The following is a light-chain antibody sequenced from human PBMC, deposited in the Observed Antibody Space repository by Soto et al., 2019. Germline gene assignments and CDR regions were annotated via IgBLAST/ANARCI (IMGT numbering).Light chain of an antibody. V-gene: IGLV2-14*01. Sequence: QSALTQPASVSGSPGQSITISCTGTSSDVGGYNYVSWYQQHPGKAPKLMIYEVSNRPSEVSNRFSGSKSGNTASLTISGLQAEDEGNYYCSSYISGSTLVVFGGGTKVTVL. CDR2: EVS. J-gene: IGLJ2*01. CDR1: SSDVGGYNY. CDR3: SSYISGSTLVV.